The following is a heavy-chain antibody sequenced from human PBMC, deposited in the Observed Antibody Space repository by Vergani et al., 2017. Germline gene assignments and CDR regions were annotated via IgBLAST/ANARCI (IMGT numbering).Heavy chain of an antibody. D-gene: IGHD3-10*01. CDR2: IRSKAYGQAT. V-gene: IGHV3-49*03. CDR3: VRDQVTMLRGSDALDI. Sequence: EVQLLESGGNLVQPGGSLRLSCAASGFIFSDHYMDWFRQAPGQGLEWVGGIRSKAYGQATIYAASVKGRFTISRDDSKSLAYLQMNNLQTEDTAMYYCVRDQVTMLRGSDALDIWGQGQWSPSLQ. CDR1: GFIFSDHY. J-gene: IGHJ3*02.